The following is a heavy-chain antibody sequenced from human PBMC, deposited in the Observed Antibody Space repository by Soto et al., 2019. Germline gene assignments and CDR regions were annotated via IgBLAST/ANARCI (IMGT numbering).Heavy chain of an antibody. CDR2: IYYSGST. Sequence: SETLSLTCTVSGGSISSSSYYWGWIRQPPGKGLEWIGSIYYSGSTYYNPSLKSRVTISVDTSKNQFSLKLSSVTAADTAVYYCARQNASGGILLWWFDPWGQGTLVTVSS. D-gene: IGHD2-15*01. CDR3: ARQNASGGILLWWFDP. J-gene: IGHJ5*02. CDR1: GGSISSSSYY. V-gene: IGHV4-39*01.